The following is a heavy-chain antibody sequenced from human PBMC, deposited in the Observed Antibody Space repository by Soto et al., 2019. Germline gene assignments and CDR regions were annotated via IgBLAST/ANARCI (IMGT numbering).Heavy chain of an antibody. CDR3: ASWVNWGAFDI. CDR1: GGTFSSYA. D-gene: IGHD7-27*01. CDR2: IIPIFGTA. J-gene: IGHJ3*02. Sequence: ASVKVSCKASGGTFSSYAISWVRQAPGQGLEWMGGIIPIFGTANYAQKFQGRVTITADESTSTAYMELSSLRSEDTAVYYCASWVNWGAFDIWGQGTMVTVSS. V-gene: IGHV1-69*13.